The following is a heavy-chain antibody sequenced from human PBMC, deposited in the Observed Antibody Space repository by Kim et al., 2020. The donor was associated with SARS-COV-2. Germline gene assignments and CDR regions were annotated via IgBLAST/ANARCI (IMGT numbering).Heavy chain of an antibody. D-gene: IGHD1-26*01. CDR3: ARTYSGSFYDAFDI. CDR2: ISYDGSNK. Sequence: GGSLRLSCAASGFTFSSYAMHWVRQAPGKGLEWVAVISYDGSNKYYADSVKGRFTISRDNSKNTLYLQMNSLRAEDTAVYYCARTYSGSFYDAFDIWGQGTMVTVSS. V-gene: IGHV3-30-3*01. CDR1: GFTFSSYA. J-gene: IGHJ3*02.